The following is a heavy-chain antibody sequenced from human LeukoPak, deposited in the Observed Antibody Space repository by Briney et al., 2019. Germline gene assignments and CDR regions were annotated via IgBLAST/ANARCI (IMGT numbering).Heavy chain of an antibody. CDR2: IKQDGSEK. CDR3: AKMGGSGWYVGIDY. Sequence: PGGSLLLSCAASGFTFISYWMSRVRPAPGKGLEWVANIKQDGSEKYYVDSVKGRFTISRDKAKNSLYLQMNSLRAEDTAVYYCAKMGGSGWYVGIDYWGQGTLVTVSS. CDR1: GFTFISYW. J-gene: IGHJ4*02. D-gene: IGHD6-19*01. V-gene: IGHV3-7*03.